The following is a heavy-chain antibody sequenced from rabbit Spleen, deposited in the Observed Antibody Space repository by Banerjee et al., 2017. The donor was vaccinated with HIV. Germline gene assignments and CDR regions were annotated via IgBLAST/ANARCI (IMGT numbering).Heavy chain of an antibody. CDR1: GFSFSSSDY. Sequence: QEQLVESGGGLVKPGASLTLICIASGFSFSSSDYMCWVRQAPGKGLEWISCISGGTSGSTWYASWVNGRFTISRSTSLNTVDLKMTSLTAADTATYFCARGVDGGNTYSYYFKLWGQGTLVTVS. CDR3: ARGVDGGNTYSYYFKL. D-gene: IGHD8-1*01. J-gene: IGHJ4*01. CDR2: ISGGTSGST. V-gene: IGHV1S43*01.